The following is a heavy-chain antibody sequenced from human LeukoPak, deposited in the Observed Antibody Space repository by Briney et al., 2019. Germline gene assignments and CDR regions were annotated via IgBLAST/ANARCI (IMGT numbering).Heavy chain of an antibody. D-gene: IGHD1-26*01. J-gene: IGHJ4*02. V-gene: IGHV1-2*02. CDR3: ARQSGTYWGLDY. CDR1: GYIFTAYY. Sequence: ASVKVSCKASGYIFTAYYMHWVRQAPGHGLEWLGWMNVKTGATSSAQRFPGRFTMTRDTSIGTASMEFSGLTSDDTAVYYCARQSGTYWGLDYWGQGTLVTISS. CDR2: MNVKTGAT.